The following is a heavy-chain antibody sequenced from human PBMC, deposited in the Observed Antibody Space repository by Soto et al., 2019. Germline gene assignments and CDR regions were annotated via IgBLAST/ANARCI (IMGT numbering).Heavy chain of an antibody. CDR1: GGTFSSYA. Sequence: VASVKVSCKASGGTFSSYAISWVRQAPGQGLEWMGGIIPIFGTANYAQKFQGRVTITADESTSTAYMELSSLRSEDTAVYYCARDGYDFWSGSTHPFDCWRQGTMVTVSS. V-gene: IGHV1-69*13. J-gene: IGHJ4*02. D-gene: IGHD3-3*01. CDR2: IIPIFGTA. CDR3: ARDGYDFWSGSTHPFDC.